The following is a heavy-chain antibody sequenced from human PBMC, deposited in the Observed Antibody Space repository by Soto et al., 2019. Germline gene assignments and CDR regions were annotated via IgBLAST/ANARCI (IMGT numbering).Heavy chain of an antibody. Sequence: EVQLVESGGGLVQPGGSLRLSCAASGFTVSSNYMSWVRQAPGKGLEWVSVIYSGGSTYYADSVKGRFTISRDNSKNTLYLQMNSLRAEDTAVYYCARYTAVNWFDPWGQGTLVTVSS. CDR1: GFTVSSNY. CDR2: IYSGGST. D-gene: IGHD2-2*02. CDR3: ARYTAVNWFDP. V-gene: IGHV3-66*01. J-gene: IGHJ5*02.